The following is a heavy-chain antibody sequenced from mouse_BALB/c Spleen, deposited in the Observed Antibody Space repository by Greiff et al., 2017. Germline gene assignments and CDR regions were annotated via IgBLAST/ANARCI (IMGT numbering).Heavy chain of an antibody. CDR2: ISSGGGST. J-gene: IGHJ2*01. V-gene: IGHV5-12-1*01. Sequence: EVKLVESGGGLVKPGGSLKLSCAASGFAFSSYDMSWVRQTPEKRLEWVAYISSGGGSTYYPDTVKGRFTISRDNAKNTLYLQMSSLKSEDTAMYYCARRGDFDYWGQGTTLTVSS. CDR1: GFAFSSYD. CDR3: ARRGDFDY.